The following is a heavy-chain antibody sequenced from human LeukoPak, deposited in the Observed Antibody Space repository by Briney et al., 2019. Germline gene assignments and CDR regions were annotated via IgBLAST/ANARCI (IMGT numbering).Heavy chain of an antibody. J-gene: IGHJ6*03. CDR1: GFTFSDYY. Sequence: GGSLRLSCAASGFTFSDYYMSWIRQAPGKGLEWVSYISNSGSTIYYADSVKGRLTISRDNAKNSLYLQMNSLRAEDTAVYYCARGSYYDFWSGYYLHYYYMDVWGKGTTVTVSS. D-gene: IGHD3-3*01. CDR3: ARGSYYDFWSGYYLHYYYMDV. V-gene: IGHV3-11*04. CDR2: ISNSGSTI.